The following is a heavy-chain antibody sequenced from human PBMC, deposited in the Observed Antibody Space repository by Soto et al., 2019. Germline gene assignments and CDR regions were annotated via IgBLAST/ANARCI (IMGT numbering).Heavy chain of an antibody. D-gene: IGHD3-10*01. CDR3: AKGGGGNPEQDYWYFDL. V-gene: IGHV3-23*01. J-gene: IGHJ2*01. Sequence: EVQLLESGGGLVQPGGSLRLSCAASGFTFSSYAMSWVRQAPGKGLEWVSAISGSGGSTYYADSVKGRFTISRDNSKNTLYLQMNGLRAEDTAVYYCAKGGGGNPEQDYWYFDLWGRGTLVTVSS. CDR2: ISGSGGST. CDR1: GFTFSSYA.